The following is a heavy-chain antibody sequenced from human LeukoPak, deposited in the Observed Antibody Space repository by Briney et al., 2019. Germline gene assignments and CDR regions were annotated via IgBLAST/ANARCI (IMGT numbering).Heavy chain of an antibody. D-gene: IGHD6-19*01. CDR1: GFTFSSYS. J-gene: IGHJ4*02. V-gene: IGHV3-21*01. CDR3: AREGSGWWVDN. CDR2: ISSSSSYI. Sequence: GGSLRLSCAASGFTFSSYSMNWVRQAPGKGLEWVSSISSSSSYIYYADSVKGRFTISRDNAKNSLYLQMNSLRAEDTAVYYCAREGSGWWVDNWGQGTLVTVSS.